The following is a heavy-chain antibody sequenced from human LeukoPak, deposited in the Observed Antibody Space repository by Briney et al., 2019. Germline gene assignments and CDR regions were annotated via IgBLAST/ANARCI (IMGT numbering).Heavy chain of an antibody. CDR2: IYYSGST. CDR1: GGSISGYY. D-gene: IGHD5-18*01. V-gene: IGHV4-59*01. J-gene: IGHJ4*02. Sequence: SETLSLTCTVSGGSISGYYWSWIRQPPGKGLEWIGYIYYSGSTNYNPSLKSRVTISVDTSKNQFSLKLSSVTAADTAVYYCARSDTAMAYYFDYWGQGTLVTVSS. CDR3: ARSDTAMAYYFDY.